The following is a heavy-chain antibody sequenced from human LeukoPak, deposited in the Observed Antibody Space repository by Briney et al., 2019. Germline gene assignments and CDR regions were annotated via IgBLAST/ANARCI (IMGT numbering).Heavy chain of an antibody. Sequence: GESLKISCKGSGYSINNYWIDWVRQMPGKGLEWMGIIYPADSDIRYSPSFQGQVTISADKSISTAYLQWSSLKASDTAMYYCARQEYCSGGSCYTWFDPWGQGTLVTVSS. J-gene: IGHJ5*02. D-gene: IGHD2-15*01. CDR2: IYPADSDI. V-gene: IGHV5-51*01. CDR3: ARQEYCSGGSCYTWFDP. CDR1: GYSINNYW.